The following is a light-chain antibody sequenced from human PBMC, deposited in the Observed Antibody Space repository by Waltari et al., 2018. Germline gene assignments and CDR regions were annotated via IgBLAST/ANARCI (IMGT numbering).Light chain of an antibody. Sequence: SSELTQDPAVSVAMGQTVRITCQGDSLRSYYASWYQQRPGQAPILVMYDKNNRPSGVPDRFSGSSSHNTASLTITGAQAEDEAYYYCHSRDASGVAGSFGGGTKLTVL. J-gene: IGLJ2*01. CDR2: DKN. V-gene: IGLV3-19*01. CDR1: SLRSYY. CDR3: HSRDASGVAGS.